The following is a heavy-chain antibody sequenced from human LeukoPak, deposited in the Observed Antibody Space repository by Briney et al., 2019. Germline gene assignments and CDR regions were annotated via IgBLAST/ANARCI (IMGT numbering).Heavy chain of an antibody. Sequence: ASVKVSRKASGYTFTGYYMHWVRQAPGQGLEWMGWINPNSGGTNYAQKFQGRVTMTRDTSISTAYMELSRLRSDDTAVYYCARARAVAGSIDYWGQGTLVTVSS. CDR3: ARARAVAGSIDY. V-gene: IGHV1-2*02. J-gene: IGHJ4*02. CDR1: GYTFTGYY. D-gene: IGHD6-19*01. CDR2: INPNSGGT.